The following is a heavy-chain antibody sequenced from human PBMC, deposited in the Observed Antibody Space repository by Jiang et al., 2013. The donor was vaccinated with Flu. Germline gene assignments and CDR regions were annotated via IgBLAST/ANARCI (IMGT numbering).Heavy chain of an antibody. CDR1: GGSISSYY. CDR2: IYYSGST. CDR3: AGTYYYDSSGISFDY. V-gene: IGHV4-59*08. D-gene: IGHD3-22*01. Sequence: GPGLVKPSETLSLTCTVSGGSISSYYWSWIRQPPGKGLEWIGYIYYSGSTNYNPSLKSRVTISVDTSKNQFSLKLSSVTAADTAVYYCAGTYYYDSSGISFDYWGQGTLVTVSS. J-gene: IGHJ4*02.